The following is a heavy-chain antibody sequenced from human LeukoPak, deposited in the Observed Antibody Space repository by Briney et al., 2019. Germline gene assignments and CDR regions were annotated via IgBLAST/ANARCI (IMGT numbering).Heavy chain of an antibody. D-gene: IGHD6-19*01. CDR2: IYYGGST. Sequence: SETLSLTCTASGGSISTYYWSWIRQLPGKGLEWIGYIYYGGSTNYNPSLKSRVTISVDTSKNQFSLKLSSVTAADTAMYYCARDGRIAVAGFYYYYGMDVWGQGTTVTVSS. CDR1: GGSISTYY. J-gene: IGHJ6*02. CDR3: ARDGRIAVAGFYYYYGMDV. V-gene: IGHV4-59*01.